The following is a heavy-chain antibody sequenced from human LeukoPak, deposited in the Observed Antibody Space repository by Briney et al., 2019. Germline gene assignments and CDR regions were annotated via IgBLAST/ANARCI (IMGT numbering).Heavy chain of an antibody. CDR2: IYSGGST. D-gene: IGHD5-12*01. Sequence: GGSLRLSCAASGFTVSSNYMSWIRQAPAKGLEWVSVIYSGGSTYYADSVKGRFTISRDNSKNTLYLQMNSLRAEDTAVYYCARDSGYDLGGGYWGQGTLVTVSS. J-gene: IGHJ4*02. CDR1: GFTVSSNY. V-gene: IGHV3-53*01. CDR3: ARDSGYDLGGGY.